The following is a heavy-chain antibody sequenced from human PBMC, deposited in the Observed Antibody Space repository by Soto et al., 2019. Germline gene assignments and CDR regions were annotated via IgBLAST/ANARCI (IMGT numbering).Heavy chain of an antibody. J-gene: IGHJ4*02. CDR2: VSASGSIT. CDR3: AKGDCSGGRCYRGFDY. V-gene: IGHV3-23*01. Sequence: GGSLRLSCAASGFTFSSDDMNWVRQAPGKGLEWVSGVSASGSITSYADSAKGRFTISRDNAKNTVFLQMTGLRAEDTAVYFCAKGDCSGGRCYRGFDYWGQGTLVTVSS. D-gene: IGHD2-15*01. CDR1: GFTFSSDD.